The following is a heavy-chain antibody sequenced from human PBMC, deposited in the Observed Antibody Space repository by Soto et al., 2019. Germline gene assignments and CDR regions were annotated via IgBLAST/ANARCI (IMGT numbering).Heavy chain of an antibody. V-gene: IGHV1-18*04. Sequence: SVKVSCKASGYTFTSYSISWVRQAPGQGLEWMGWISAYNGNTNYAQKLQGRVTMTTDTSTSTAYMELRSLRSDDTAVYYCARRMGVVGPGAFDIWGQGTMVTVSS. CDR1: GYTFTSYS. D-gene: IGHD2-15*01. J-gene: IGHJ3*02. CDR3: ARRMGVVGPGAFDI. CDR2: ISAYNGNT.